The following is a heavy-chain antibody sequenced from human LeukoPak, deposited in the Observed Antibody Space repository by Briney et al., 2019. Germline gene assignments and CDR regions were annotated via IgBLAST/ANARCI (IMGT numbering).Heavy chain of an antibody. CDR1: GYTFTSYD. J-gene: IGHJ3*02. D-gene: IGHD3-3*01. Sequence: ASVKVSCKASGYTFTSYDINWVRQATGQGLEWMGWMNPNSGNTGYAQKFQGRVTITRNTSISTAYMELSSLRSEDTAAYYCAREAASYDFWSGYYVLGRYDAFDIWGQGTMVTVSS. V-gene: IGHV1-8*03. CDR3: AREAASYDFWSGYYVLGRYDAFDI. CDR2: MNPNSGNT.